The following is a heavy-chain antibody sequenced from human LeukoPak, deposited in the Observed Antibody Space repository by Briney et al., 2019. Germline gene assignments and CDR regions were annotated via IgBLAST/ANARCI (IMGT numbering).Heavy chain of an antibody. J-gene: IGHJ3*02. CDR2: IRYDGSRQ. CDR1: GFTFGAYG. Sequence: PGRSLTLSCAASGFTFGAYGMHWVRLAPGKGLEWVAAIRYDGSRQDYKDSMKGRFTVSRDNSKNTLYLQMNSLGGEDKAIYYCAREDWNHCSGQTSHGALDIWGQGTMVTVSP. D-gene: IGHD2-15*01. V-gene: IGHV3-33*01. CDR3: AREDWNHCSGQTSHGALDI.